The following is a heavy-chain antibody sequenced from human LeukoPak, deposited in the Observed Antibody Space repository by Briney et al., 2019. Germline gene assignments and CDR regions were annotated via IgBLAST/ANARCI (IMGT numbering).Heavy chain of an antibody. CDR1: GGSISSYY. CDR3: ATGVRLNLLYYYYYMDV. J-gene: IGHJ6*03. CDR2: IYYSGST. Sequence: SETLSLTCTVSGGSISSYYWSWIRQPPGKGLEWIGYIYYSGSTNYNPSLKSRVTISVDTSKNQFSLKLSSVTAADTAVYYCATGVRLNLLYYYYYMDVWGKGTTVTVSS. D-gene: IGHD1-14*01. V-gene: IGHV4-59*01.